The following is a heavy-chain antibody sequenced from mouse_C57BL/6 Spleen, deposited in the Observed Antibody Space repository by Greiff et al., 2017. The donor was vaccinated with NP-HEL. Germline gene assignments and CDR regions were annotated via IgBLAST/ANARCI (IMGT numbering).Heavy chain of an antibody. CDR3: EREGYYYAMDD. CDR1: GYTFTHYN. CDR2: LTPYNVGP. Sequence: VQLQQSGPELVKPGASVKIPCTASGYTFTHYNMAWVKPSHGKSLELIGVLTPYNVGPIYNQKFKGKATLTVDKSSSTAYMELRSLTSEDTAVYYREREGYYYAMDDWGKGTTVTGSS. V-gene: IGHV1-18*01. J-gene: IGHJ4*01.